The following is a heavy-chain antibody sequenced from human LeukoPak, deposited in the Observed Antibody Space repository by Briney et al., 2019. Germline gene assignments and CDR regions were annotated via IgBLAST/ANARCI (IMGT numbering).Heavy chain of an antibody. Sequence: GRSLRLSCAASGFSFTNYSVHWVRQAPGKGLEWVALISDDGSNKYYADSVKGPFTISRDNAKNTLYLQMSSLRSEDTAVYYCARTYGSSADAFDIWGQGTMVTVSS. J-gene: IGHJ3*02. CDR1: GFSFTNYS. D-gene: IGHD6-6*01. CDR3: ARTYGSSADAFDI. V-gene: IGHV3-30*04. CDR2: ISDDGSNK.